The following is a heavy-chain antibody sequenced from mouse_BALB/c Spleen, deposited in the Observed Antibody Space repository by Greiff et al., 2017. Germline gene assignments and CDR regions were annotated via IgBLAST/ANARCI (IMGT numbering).Heavy chain of an antibody. J-gene: IGHJ4*01. CDR3: ARSLIHYYDSYYAMDD. D-gene: IGHD1-2*01. CDR1: GFTFSSFG. CDR2: ISSGSSTI. Sequence: VQLKESGGGLVQPGGSRKLSCAASGFTFSSFGMHWVRQAPEKGLEWVAYISSGSSTIYYADTVKGRFTISRDNPKNTLFLQMTSLRSEDTAMYYCARSLIHYYDSYYAMDDWGQGTSVTVSS. V-gene: IGHV5-17*02.